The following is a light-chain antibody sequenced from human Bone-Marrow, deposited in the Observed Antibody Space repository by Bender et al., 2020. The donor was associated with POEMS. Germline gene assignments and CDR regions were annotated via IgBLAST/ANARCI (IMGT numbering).Light chain of an antibody. CDR2: DVS. Sequence: QSALTQSASVSGSPGQSITISCTGSNSDIGSYNFVSWYQQHPGKAPKLMIYDVSSRPSGVSDRFSGSKSGNTASLTISGLQAEYEADYYCSSYTTSATLYVFGTGTKVTVL. CDR1: NSDIGSYNF. J-gene: IGLJ1*01. V-gene: IGLV2-14*03. CDR3: SSYTTSATLYV.